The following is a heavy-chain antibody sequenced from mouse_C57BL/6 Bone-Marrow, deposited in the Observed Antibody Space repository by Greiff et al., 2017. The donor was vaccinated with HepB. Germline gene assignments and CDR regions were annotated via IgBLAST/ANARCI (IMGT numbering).Heavy chain of an antibody. CDR3: ARLTPYWYFDV. J-gene: IGHJ1*03. Sequence: EVKLVASGGGLVQPGGSLKLSCAASGFTFSDYGMAWVRQAPRKGPEWVAFISNLAYSIYYADTVTGRFTISRENAKNTLYLEMSSLRSEDTAMYYCARLTPYWYFDVWGTGTTVTVSS. CDR2: ISNLAYSI. V-gene: IGHV5-15*04. CDR1: GFTFSDYG. D-gene: IGHD1-3*01.